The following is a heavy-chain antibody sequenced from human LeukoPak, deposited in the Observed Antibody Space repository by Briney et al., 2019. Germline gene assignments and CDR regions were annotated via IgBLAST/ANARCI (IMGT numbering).Heavy chain of an antibody. CDR2: ISSSSSYI. V-gene: IGHV3-21*01. Sequence: GGSLRLSCAASGFTFSNYWMNWVRQAPGKGLEWVSSISSSSSYIYYADSVKGRFTISRDNAKNSLYLQMNSLRAEDTAVYYCARDYDFWSGYYPSDYWGQGTLVTVSS. D-gene: IGHD3-3*01. CDR1: GFTFSNYW. J-gene: IGHJ4*02. CDR3: ARDYDFWSGYYPSDY.